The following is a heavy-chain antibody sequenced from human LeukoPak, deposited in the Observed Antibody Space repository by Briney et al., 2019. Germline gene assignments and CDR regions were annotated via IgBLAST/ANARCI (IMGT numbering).Heavy chain of an antibody. J-gene: IGHJ3*02. V-gene: IGHV1-69*05. CDR2: IIPIFGTA. Sequence: SVKVSCKASGGTFSSYAISWVRQAPGQGLERMGGIIPIFGTANYAQKFQGRVTITTDESTSTAYMELSSLRSEDTAVYYCARELAYCGGDCYSLGAFDIWGQGTMVTVSS. CDR3: ARELAYCGGDCYSLGAFDI. D-gene: IGHD2-21*02. CDR1: GGTFSSYA.